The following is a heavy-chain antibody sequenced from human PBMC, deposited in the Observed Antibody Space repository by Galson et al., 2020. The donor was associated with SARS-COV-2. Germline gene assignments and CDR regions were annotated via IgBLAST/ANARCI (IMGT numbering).Heavy chain of an antibody. Sequence: SETLSLTCAVSGGSISSGGYYWSWIRQHPGKGLEWIGYIYYSGSTYYNPSLKSRVTISVDTSKNQFSLKLSSVTAADTAVYYCASSRGGNGNYFDYWGQGTLVTVSS. CDR1: GGSISSGGYY. D-gene: IGHD2-15*01. CDR3: ASSRGGNGNYFDY. CDR2: IYYSGST. J-gene: IGHJ4*02. V-gene: IGHV4-31*11.